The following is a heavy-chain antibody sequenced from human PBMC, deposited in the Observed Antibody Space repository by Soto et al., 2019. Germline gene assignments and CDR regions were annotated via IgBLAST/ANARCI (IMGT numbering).Heavy chain of an antibody. CDR3: ARGRIGYGSGSYDY. J-gene: IGHJ4*02. Sequence: QVQLQESGPGLVKPSETLSLTCTVSGGSISSYYWSWIRQPAGKGLEWSGRIYTSGSTNYNPSLKRRVTMSVDTSKNQFSLQLSSVTAEDTAVYYCARGRIGYGSGSYDYWGQGTLVTVSS. V-gene: IGHV4-4*07. CDR2: IYTSGST. CDR1: GGSISSYY. D-gene: IGHD3-10*01.